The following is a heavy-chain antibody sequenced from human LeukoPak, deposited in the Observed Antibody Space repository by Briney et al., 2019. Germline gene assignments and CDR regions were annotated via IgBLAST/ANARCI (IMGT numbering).Heavy chain of an antibody. D-gene: IGHD6-13*01. CDR1: GDSITSGSYY. J-gene: IGHJ4*02. CDR2: ISASWGT. Sequence: SETLSLTCTVSGDSITSGSYYWSWIRQPAGKGLEWIGRISASWGTNFNPSLKNRVTISVDTSKNQFSLKLSSVTAADTAVYYCARLSSSQLVSYWGQGTLVTVSS. CDR3: ARLSSSQLVSY. V-gene: IGHV4-61*02.